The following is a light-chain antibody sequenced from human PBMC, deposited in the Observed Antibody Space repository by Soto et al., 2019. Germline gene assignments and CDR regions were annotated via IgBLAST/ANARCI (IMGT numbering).Light chain of an antibody. CDR3: QQRTNWPWA. J-gene: IGKJ1*01. CDR1: QSVGSY. V-gene: IGKV3-11*01. CDR2: DTS. Sequence: EIVLTQSPATLSLSPGERATLSCRASQSVGSYFAWYQQKPGQTPRLLIYDTSYRATGIPARFSGSGSGTDFALPISGLEPEDSAVYYGQQRTNWPWAFGQGTKVDI.